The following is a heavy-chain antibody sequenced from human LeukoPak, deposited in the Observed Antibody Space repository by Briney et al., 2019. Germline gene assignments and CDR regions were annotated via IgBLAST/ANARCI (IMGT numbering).Heavy chain of an antibody. CDR1: AGSISSSNW. V-gene: IGHV4-4*02. CDR2: IYDSGST. J-gene: IGHJ3*02. CDR3: AVGGVYLRGGAEAFHI. Sequence: SETLSLTCAVSAGSISSSNWWSWVRQPPGKGLEWIGEIYDSGSTNYNPSLKSRVTISVDTSKNQFSLKLSSVTAADTAVYYCAVGGVYLRGGAEAFHIWGQGTMVTVSS. D-gene: IGHD3-10*01.